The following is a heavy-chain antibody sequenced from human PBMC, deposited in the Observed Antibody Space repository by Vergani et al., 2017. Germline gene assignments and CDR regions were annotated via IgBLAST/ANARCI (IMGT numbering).Heavy chain of an antibody. CDR3: ARDRVHYYDFWSGYRAPFDY. CDR2: ISAYNGNT. D-gene: IGHD3-3*01. J-gene: IGHJ4*02. V-gene: IGHV1-18*01. Sequence: QVQLVQSGAEVKKPGASVKVSCKASGYTFTSYGISWVRQAPGQGLEWMGWISAYNGNTNYAQKLKGRVTMTTDTSTSTAYMELRSLRSDDTAVYYCARDRVHYYDFWSGYRAPFDYWGQGTLVTVSS. CDR1: GYTFTSYG.